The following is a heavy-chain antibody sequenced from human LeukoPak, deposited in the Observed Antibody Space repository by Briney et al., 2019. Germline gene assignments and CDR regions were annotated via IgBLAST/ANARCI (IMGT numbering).Heavy chain of an antibody. J-gene: IGHJ6*02. Sequence: PSETLSLTCTVCGGSNSRYYWSWLRQPPAKGLEWVGYIYYSGSTNYNPSLKSRVTISVDTSKNQFSLKLSSVTAADTAVYYCARAGELGATSDYYYGMDVWGQGTTVTVSS. CDR2: IYYSGST. CDR3: ARAGELGATSDYYYGMDV. V-gene: IGHV4-59*01. CDR1: GGSNSRYY. D-gene: IGHD1-26*01.